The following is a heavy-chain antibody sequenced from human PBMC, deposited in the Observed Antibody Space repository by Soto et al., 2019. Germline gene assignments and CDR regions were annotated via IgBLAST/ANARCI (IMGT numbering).Heavy chain of an antibody. Sequence: GGSLRLSCAASGFTFDDYAMHWVRQAPGKSLEWVSGISWNSGSIGYADSVKGRFTISRDNAKNSLYLQMNSLRSEDTAVYYCAKSPRTANFDYWGQETLVTVSS. V-gene: IGHV3-9*01. CDR2: ISWNSGSI. CDR3: AKSPRTANFDY. D-gene: IGHD1-1*01. J-gene: IGHJ4*02. CDR1: GFTFDDYA.